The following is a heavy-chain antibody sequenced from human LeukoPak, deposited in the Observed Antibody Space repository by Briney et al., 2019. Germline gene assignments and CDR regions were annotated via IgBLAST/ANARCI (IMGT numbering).Heavy chain of an antibody. D-gene: IGHD1-26*01. Sequence: GGSLRLSCAASGFIFNNYAMSWVRQAPGKGLEWVAGISGSGGSTNYADSVKGRFTISRDNAKNSLYLQMNSLRAEDTAVYYCARAIGYSGSYYTRDAFDIWGQGTMVTVSS. J-gene: IGHJ3*02. V-gene: IGHV3-23*01. CDR1: GFIFNNYA. CDR2: ISGSGGST. CDR3: ARAIGYSGSYYTRDAFDI.